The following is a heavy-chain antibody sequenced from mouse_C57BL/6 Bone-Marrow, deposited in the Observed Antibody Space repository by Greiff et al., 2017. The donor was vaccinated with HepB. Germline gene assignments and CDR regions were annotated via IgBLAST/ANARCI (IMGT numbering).Heavy chain of an antibody. Sequence: QVQLKESGAELVRPGASVKLSCKASGYTFTDYYINWVKQRPGQGLEWIARIYPGSGNTYYNEKFKGKATLTAEKSSSTAYMQLSSLTSEDSAVYFCARLGYYGSILDYWGQGTTLTVSS. D-gene: IGHD1-1*01. J-gene: IGHJ2*01. CDR3: ARLGYYGSILDY. CDR2: IYPGSGNT. CDR1: GYTFTDYY. V-gene: IGHV1-76*01.